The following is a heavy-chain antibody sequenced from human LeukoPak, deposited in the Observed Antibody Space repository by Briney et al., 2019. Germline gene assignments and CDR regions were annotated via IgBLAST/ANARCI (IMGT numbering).Heavy chain of an antibody. J-gene: IGHJ4*02. Sequence: GGSLRLSCAASGFTFSSYSMNWVRQAPGKGLEWVSYISSSSSNIYYADSVKGRFTISRDNAKNSLYLQMNSLRAEDTAVYYCARSITMIVVVPFDYWGQGTLVTVSS. CDR3: ARSITMIVVVPFDY. V-gene: IGHV3-48*01. D-gene: IGHD3-22*01. CDR1: GFTFSSYS. CDR2: ISSSSSNI.